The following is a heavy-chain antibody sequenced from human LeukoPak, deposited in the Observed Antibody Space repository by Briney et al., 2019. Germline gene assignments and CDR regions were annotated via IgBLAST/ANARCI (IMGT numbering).Heavy chain of an antibody. Sequence: GGSLRLSCAASGFNYSSYAMNWVRQAPGMGLEWLSYISASRGITYYADSVKGRFTISRDNAKNSLYLQMNSLRAEDTAVYYCVRGSLASGVVVYYYYYLDVWGKGTTVTVSS. D-gene: IGHD3-3*01. J-gene: IGHJ6*03. CDR3: VRGSLASGVVVYYYYYLDV. CDR1: GFNYSSYA. CDR2: ISASRGIT. V-gene: IGHV3-48*01.